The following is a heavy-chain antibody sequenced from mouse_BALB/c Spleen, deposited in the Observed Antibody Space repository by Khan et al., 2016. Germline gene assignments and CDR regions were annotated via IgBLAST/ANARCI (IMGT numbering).Heavy chain of an antibody. CDR3: ARSYYGNLAWFAY. J-gene: IGHJ3*01. CDR1: GFNIIHYY. D-gene: IGHD2-10*01. Sequence: VQLQQSGAELVRPGALVKLSCKASGFNIIHYYMHWAKQRPEQGLEWIGWIDPENGNTINDPKFQGKAIIPADTSSITVYLQPTHLTSEYTAFYYCARSYYGNLAWFAYWGQWTLVTVSA. CDR2: IDPENGNT. V-gene: IGHV14-1*02.